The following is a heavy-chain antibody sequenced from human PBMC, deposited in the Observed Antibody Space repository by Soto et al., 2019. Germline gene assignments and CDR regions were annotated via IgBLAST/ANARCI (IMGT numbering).Heavy chain of an antibody. J-gene: IGHJ4*02. V-gene: IGHV3-30-3*01. CDR2: ISYDGSNK. Sequence: GVSLRLSCAASGFTFSSYAMHWVRQAPGKGLEWVAVISYDGSNKYYADSVKGRFTISRDNSKNTLYLQMNSLRAEDTAVYYCARDRIPFGRYYGSGSYYPYWGQGTLVTVSS. CDR3: ARDRIPFGRYYGSGSYYPY. D-gene: IGHD3-10*01. CDR1: GFTFSSYA.